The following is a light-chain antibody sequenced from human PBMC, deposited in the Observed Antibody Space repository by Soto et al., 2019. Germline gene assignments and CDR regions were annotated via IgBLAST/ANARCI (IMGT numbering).Light chain of an antibody. CDR1: QSVGRDY. V-gene: IGKV3-20*01. CDR3: HQYACEPRT. J-gene: IGKJ4*01. Sequence: EIVLTQSPGTLSLSPGESATLSCRASQSVGRDYLAWFQHTPGQAPRVLIYDASTRATGVPDRFSGSGSGPDFTFTVSRLEPEDFAVYYCHQYACEPRTFGGGTKLEI. CDR2: DAS.